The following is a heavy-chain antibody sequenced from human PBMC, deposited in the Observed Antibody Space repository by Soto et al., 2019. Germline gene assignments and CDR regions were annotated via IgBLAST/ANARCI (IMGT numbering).Heavy chain of an antibody. V-gene: IGHV3-9*01. Sequence: GGSLRLSCAASGFTFDDYAMHWVRQAPGKGLEWVSGISWNSGSIGYADSVKGRFTISRDNAKNSLYLQMNSLRAEDTALYYCAKDNNYDILTGYPDYWGQGTLVTVSS. CDR1: GFTFDDYA. CDR3: AKDNNYDILTGYPDY. CDR2: ISWNSGSI. J-gene: IGHJ4*02. D-gene: IGHD3-9*01.